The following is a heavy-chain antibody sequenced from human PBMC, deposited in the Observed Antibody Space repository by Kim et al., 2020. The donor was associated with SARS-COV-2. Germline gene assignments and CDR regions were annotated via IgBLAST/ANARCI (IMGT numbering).Heavy chain of an antibody. D-gene: IGHD5-12*01. CDR3: ARGGQWGYPEDY. Sequence: SETLSLTCTVSGGSISSGGYYWSWIRQHPGKGLEWIGYIYYSGSTYYNPSLKSRVTISVDTSKNQFSLKLSSVTAADTAVYYCARGGQWGYPEDYWGQGTLVTVSS. J-gene: IGHJ4*02. V-gene: IGHV4-31*03. CDR2: IYYSGST. CDR1: GGSISSGGYY.